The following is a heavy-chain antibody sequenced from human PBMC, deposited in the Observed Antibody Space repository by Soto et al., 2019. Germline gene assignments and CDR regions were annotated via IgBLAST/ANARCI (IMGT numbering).Heavy chain of an antibody. CDR1: GFTFDDYA. D-gene: IGHD2-21*01. CDR2: ISWNSGSI. V-gene: IGHV3-9*01. Sequence: SLRLSCAASGFTFDDYAMHWVRQAPGKGLEWVSGISWNSGSIGYADSVKGRFTISRDNAKNSLYLQMNSLRAEDTALYYCAKDTSLVNYYYMDVWGKGTTVTVSS. J-gene: IGHJ6*03. CDR3: AKDTSLVNYYYMDV.